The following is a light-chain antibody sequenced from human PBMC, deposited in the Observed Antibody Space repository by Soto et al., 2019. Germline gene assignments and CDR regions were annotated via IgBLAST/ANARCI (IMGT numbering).Light chain of an antibody. Sequence: QSALTHPPSVSSAPGQKFTISCSGSSSNIGNNYVSWYQQLPGTAPKLLIYDNNKRPSGIPGRFSASKSATSATLGITELQTGDEADYYCGTWDSSLSAVVFGGGTKVTVL. CDR2: DNN. CDR3: GTWDSSLSAVV. J-gene: IGLJ2*01. V-gene: IGLV1-51*01. CDR1: SSNIGNNY.